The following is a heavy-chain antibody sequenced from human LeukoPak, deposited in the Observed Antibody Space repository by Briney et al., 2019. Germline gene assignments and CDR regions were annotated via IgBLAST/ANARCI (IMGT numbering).Heavy chain of an antibody. CDR1: GGSFSGYY. V-gene: IGHV4-34*01. J-gene: IGHJ4*02. CDR3: AKWASDNRAFDL. D-gene: IGHD2-8*01. Sequence: PSETLSLTCAVYGGSFSGYYWSWIRQPPGKGLEWIGEINHSGTTNYNPPLKSRVTISVDTSKNQFSLRLSSVTAADTAVYFCAKWASDNRAFDLWGQGTLVTVSS. CDR2: INHSGTT.